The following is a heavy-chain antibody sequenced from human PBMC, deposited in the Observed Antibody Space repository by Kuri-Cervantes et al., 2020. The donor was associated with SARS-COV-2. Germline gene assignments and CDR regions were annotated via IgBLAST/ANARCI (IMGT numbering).Heavy chain of an antibody. J-gene: IGHJ2*01. CDR2: IHPNSGGT. V-gene: IGHV1-2*02. D-gene: IGHD3-3*01. CDR1: GYTFTGYY. Sequence: SVNVSCKASGYTFTGYYMHWVRQAPGQGLEWMGWIHPNSGGTNYAQKFQGRVTMTRDTSISTAYMELSSLRSDDTAVYYCARGYTIFGVVGYFDLWGRGTLVTVSS. CDR3: ARGYTIFGVVGYFDL.